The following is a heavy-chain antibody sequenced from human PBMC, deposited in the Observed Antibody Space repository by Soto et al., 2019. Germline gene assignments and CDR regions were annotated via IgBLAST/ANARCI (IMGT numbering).Heavy chain of an antibody. CDR3: AKEHKAGATAAYFDY. CDR1: GFTFSSYA. Sequence: GGSLRLSCAASGFTFSSYAMSWVRQAPGKGLEWVSAMSGGGGSTYYADSGKGRFTISRDNSKNTLYRQMNSLRAGETAVYYCAKEHKAGATAAYFDYWGQGTLVTVSS. D-gene: IGHD1-26*01. CDR2: MSGGGGST. J-gene: IGHJ4*02. V-gene: IGHV3-23*01.